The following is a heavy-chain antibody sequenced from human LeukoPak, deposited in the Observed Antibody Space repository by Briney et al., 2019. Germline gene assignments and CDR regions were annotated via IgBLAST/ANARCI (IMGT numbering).Heavy chain of an antibody. CDR1: GGTFIIYA. V-gene: IGHV1-69*06. D-gene: IGHD5-18*01. Sequence: EASVTVSCKASGGTFIIYAISWVRQAPGQGREWMGRIIAIFGTANYPQKLQGRVTITADKSTSTAYMELSSRRSEDTALYYCPIEPGYSYGYGLLDRPYYFDYWGQGTLVTVSS. J-gene: IGHJ4*02. CDR3: PIEPGYSYGYGLLDRPYYFDY. CDR2: IIAIFGTA.